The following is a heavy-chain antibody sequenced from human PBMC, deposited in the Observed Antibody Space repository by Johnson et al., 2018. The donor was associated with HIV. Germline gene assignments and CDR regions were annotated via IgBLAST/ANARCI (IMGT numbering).Heavy chain of an antibody. Sequence: VQLVESGGGLVQPGGSLRLSCAASGFTFSSYYMSWVRQAPGKGLEWVANIKQDGSDKYYVDSVKGRFTISRDNAKNSLYLQMNSLTAEDTALYYCARESLLITPRWDDAFDIWGQGTMVTVSS. V-gene: IGHV3-7*05. CDR1: GFTFSSYY. CDR2: IKQDGSDK. D-gene: IGHD6-6*01. J-gene: IGHJ3*02. CDR3: ARESLLITPRWDDAFDI.